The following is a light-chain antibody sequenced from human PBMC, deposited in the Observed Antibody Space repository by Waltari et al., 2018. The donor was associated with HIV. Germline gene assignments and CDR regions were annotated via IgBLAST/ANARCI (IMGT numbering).Light chain of an antibody. CDR3: SSYTSSSTYV. CDR2: DLS. V-gene: IGLV2-14*03. J-gene: IGLJ1*01. CDR1: SSDVGRTKY. Sequence: QSALTPPAPVSGSPGQPITISCTGTSSDVGRTKYIPWHQPYPGEAPKLIIHDLSDRPSGISNRFSGSKSGNMASLTISGLQTEDEADYYCSSYTSSSTYVFGTGTRVTVL.